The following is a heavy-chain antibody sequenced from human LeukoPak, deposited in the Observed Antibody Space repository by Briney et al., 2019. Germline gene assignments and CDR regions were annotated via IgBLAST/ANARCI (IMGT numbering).Heavy chain of an antibody. CDR1: GGSISSYY. J-gene: IGHJ4*02. CDR3: ARGYYDILTGYYPLDY. Sequence: SETLSLTCTVSGGSISSYYWSWIRQPPGKGLEWIGYIYYSGSTNYNPSLKSRVTISVDTFKNQFSLKLSSVTAADTAVYYCARGYYDILTGYYPLDYWGQGTLVTVSS. CDR2: IYYSGST. D-gene: IGHD3-9*01. V-gene: IGHV4-59*01.